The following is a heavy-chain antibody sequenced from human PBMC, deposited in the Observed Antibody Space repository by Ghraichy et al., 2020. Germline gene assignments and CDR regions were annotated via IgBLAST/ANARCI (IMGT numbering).Heavy chain of an antibody. CDR2: VDHSGRI. CDR1: GESFSGYS. CDR3: ARGLTKTVVRGFLVGVSYSSFYLDV. D-gene: IGHD3-10*01. Sequence: SQTLSLTCAVYGESFSGYSWTWIRQRPGMGLEWIGEVDHSGRISHNPSLKSRVTISIDTSKNQFPLKVNSITAADTALYYCARGLTKTVVRGFLVGVSYSSFYLDVWGKGTTVTVSS. V-gene: IGHV4-34*01. J-gene: IGHJ6*03.